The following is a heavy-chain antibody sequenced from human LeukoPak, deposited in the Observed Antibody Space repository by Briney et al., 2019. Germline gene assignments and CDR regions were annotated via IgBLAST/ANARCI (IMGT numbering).Heavy chain of an antibody. V-gene: IGHV3-33*01. J-gene: IGHJ4*02. CDR3: ARRPSGSSLDY. CDR1: GFTFSSYG. CDR2: IWYDGSNK. D-gene: IGHD3-10*01. Sequence: PGRSLRLSCAASGFTFSSYGMHWVRQAPGKGLEWVAVIWYDGSNKYYADSVKGRFTISRDNSKNTLYLQMNSLRAEDTAVYYCARRPSGSSLDYWGQGTLVTVSS.